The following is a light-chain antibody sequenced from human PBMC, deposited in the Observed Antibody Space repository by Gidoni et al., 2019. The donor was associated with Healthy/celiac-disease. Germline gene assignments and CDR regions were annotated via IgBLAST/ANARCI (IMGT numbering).Light chain of an antibody. CDR3: QQYGSSPIT. CDR2: GAS. CDR1: QIVSSSY. Sequence: EIVLTQSPGTLSLSPGERATLSCRASQIVSSSYLAWYQQKPGQAPRLLIYGASSRATGIPDRFSGSGSGTDFTLTISRLEPEDFAVYYCQQYGSSPITFXQXTRVXIK. V-gene: IGKV3-20*01. J-gene: IGKJ5*01.